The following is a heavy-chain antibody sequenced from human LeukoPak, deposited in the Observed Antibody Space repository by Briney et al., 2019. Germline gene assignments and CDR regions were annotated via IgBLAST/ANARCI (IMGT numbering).Heavy chain of an antibody. Sequence: ASVKVSCKASGYTFTSYGISWVRQAPGQRLEWMGWINAGNGNTKYSQKFQGRVTITRDTSASTAYMELSSLRSEDTAVYYCVSSRNDILTGYYPAERWFDPWGQGTLVTVSS. CDR1: GYTFTSYG. CDR2: INAGNGNT. J-gene: IGHJ5*02. D-gene: IGHD3-9*01. V-gene: IGHV1-3*01. CDR3: VSSRNDILTGYYPAERWFDP.